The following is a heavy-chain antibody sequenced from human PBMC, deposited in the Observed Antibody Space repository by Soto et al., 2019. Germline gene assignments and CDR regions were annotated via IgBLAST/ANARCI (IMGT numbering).Heavy chain of an antibody. CDR1: GYTFTSFY. CDR3: VRGLLSGDY. J-gene: IGHJ4*02. CDR2: VNPNGGST. Sequence: QVQLVQPGAEVKEPGASVKISCKASGYTFTSFYIHWVRQAPGQGLEWVGIVNPNGGSTNYAQNFKGRITISRDTSTSTVYMDLSSLRSEDTAVYYCVRGLLSGDYWGQGTLVTVSS. V-gene: IGHV1-46*03.